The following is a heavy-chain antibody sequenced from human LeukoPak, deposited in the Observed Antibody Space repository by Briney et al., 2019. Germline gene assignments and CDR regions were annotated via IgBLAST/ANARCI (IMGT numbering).Heavy chain of an antibody. Sequence: PSETLSLTCTVSGGSIRSYYWSWIRQPPGKGLEWIGYIYYSGSTNYNPSLKSRVTISVDASKNQLSLKLTSVTAADTAVYYCATRPPNRADFVPYFDYWGQGTLVTVSS. CDR3: ATRPPNRADFVPYFDY. D-gene: IGHD6-6*01. V-gene: IGHV4-59*01. J-gene: IGHJ4*02. CDR1: GGSIRSYY. CDR2: IYYSGST.